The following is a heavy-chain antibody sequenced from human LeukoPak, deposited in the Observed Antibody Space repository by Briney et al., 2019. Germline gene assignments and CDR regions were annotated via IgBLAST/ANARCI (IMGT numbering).Heavy chain of an antibody. D-gene: IGHD3-10*01. CDR3: ARVLLWFGELLGNWYFDL. Sequence: KPSETLSLTCTVSGGSISSGDYYWSWIRQPPGKGLEWIGYIYYSGSTYYNPSLKSRVTISVDTSKNQFSLKLSSVIAADTAVYYCARVLLWFGELLGNWYFDLWGRGTLVTVSS. V-gene: IGHV4-30-4*08. J-gene: IGHJ2*01. CDR1: GGSISSGDYY. CDR2: IYYSGST.